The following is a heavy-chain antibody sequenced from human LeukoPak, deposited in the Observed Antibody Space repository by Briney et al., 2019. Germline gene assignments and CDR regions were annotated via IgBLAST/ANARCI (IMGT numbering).Heavy chain of an antibody. V-gene: IGHV1-3*01. J-gene: IGHJ4*02. CDR1: GYTFTSYA. Sequence: ASVKVSCKASGYTFTSYAMHWVRQAPGQRPEWMGWINAGNGNTKYSQKFQGRVTITRDTSASTVYMELSSLRSEDTAVYYCARDWLYYDSQTTPDYWGQGTLVTVSS. CDR2: INAGNGNT. D-gene: IGHD3-3*01. CDR3: ARDWLYYDSQTTPDY.